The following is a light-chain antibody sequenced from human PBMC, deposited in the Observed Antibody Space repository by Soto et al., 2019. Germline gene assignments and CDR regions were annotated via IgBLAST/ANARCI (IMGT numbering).Light chain of an antibody. CDR1: SSNIGAGYD. V-gene: IGLV1-40*01. J-gene: IGLJ2*01. Sequence: QSVLTQPPSVSGAPGQRVTISCTGSSSNIGAGYDVHWYQQLPGTATKLLNYGNSHRPSGVPDRFAGYKSGSSASLAITGRQAEDEADYYCQSYDSSLSAVVFGGGTKVTVL. CDR3: QSYDSSLSAVV. CDR2: GNS.